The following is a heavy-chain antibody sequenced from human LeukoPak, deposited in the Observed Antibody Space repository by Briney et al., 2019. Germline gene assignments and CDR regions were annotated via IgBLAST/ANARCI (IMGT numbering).Heavy chain of an antibody. CDR1: GGSVSSDNYY. Sequence: PSETLSLTCTVSGGSVSSDNYYWTWIRQPPGKGLLWIGYISYSGSTNYNPSLKSRVTISLHTSKNQFSLRLSSLTAADTAVYYCARRHYYNGRAYYFLDYWGQGTPVTVSS. CDR3: ARRHYYNGRAYYFLDY. V-gene: IGHV4-61*01. D-gene: IGHD3-22*01. J-gene: IGHJ4*02. CDR2: ISYSGST.